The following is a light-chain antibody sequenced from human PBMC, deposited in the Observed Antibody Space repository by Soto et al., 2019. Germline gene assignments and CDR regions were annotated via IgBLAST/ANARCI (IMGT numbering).Light chain of an antibody. CDR2: DVS. CDR3: CSYAGSYSVV. CDR1: SSDVGGYNY. J-gene: IGLJ2*01. V-gene: IGLV2-11*01. Sequence: QSGLTQPRSVSGSPGQSVTISCTGTSSDVGGYNYVSWYQQHPGKAPKLMIYDVSKRPSGVPDRFSGSKSGNTASLTISGLQAEDEADYYCCSYAGSYSVVFGGGTKLTVL.